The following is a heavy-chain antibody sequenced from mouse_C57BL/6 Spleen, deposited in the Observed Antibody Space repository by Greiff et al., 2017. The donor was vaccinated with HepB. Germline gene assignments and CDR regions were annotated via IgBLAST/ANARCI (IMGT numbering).Heavy chain of an antibody. CDR3: ARESYGYDGAY. CDR2: ISYDGSN. J-gene: IGHJ3*01. Sequence: EVQLQQSGPGLVKPSQSLSLTCSVTGYSITSGYYWNWIRQFPGNKLEWMGYISYDGSNNYNPSLKNRISITRDTSKNQFFLKLNSVTTEDTATYYCARESYGYDGAYWGQGTLVTVSA. CDR1: GYSITSGYY. D-gene: IGHD2-2*01. V-gene: IGHV3-6*01.